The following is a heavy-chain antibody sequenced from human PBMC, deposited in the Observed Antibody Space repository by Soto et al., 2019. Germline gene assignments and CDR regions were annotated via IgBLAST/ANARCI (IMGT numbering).Heavy chain of an antibody. D-gene: IGHD4-17*01. J-gene: IGHJ4*02. CDR1: GFTFSSYW. V-gene: IGHV3-7*01. CDR3: AKSTMYGDYRLNS. CDR2: IQQGGSET. Sequence: EVQLVESGGGLVQPGGSLRLSCAASGFTFSSYWMTWVRQAPGKGLEWVATIQQGGSETHYVDSVKGRFTISRDNAKNSLYLQMNNLRADDTSVYYCAKSTMYGDYRLNSWGQGTLVTVSS.